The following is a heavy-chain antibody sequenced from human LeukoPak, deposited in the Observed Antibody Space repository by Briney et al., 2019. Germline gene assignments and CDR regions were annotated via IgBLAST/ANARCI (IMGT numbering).Heavy chain of an antibody. CDR1: GYTFTSYA. V-gene: IGHV7-4-1*02. D-gene: IGHD4-17*01. J-gene: IGHJ4*02. CDR3: ARVPTTVTTFPVKY. Sequence: ASVKVSCKASGYTFTSYAMNWVRQAPGQGLEWMGWINTNTGNPTYAQGFTGRFVFSLDTSVSTAYLQISNLKAEDTAVYYCARVPTTVTTFPVKYWGQGTLVTVSS. CDR2: INTNTGNP.